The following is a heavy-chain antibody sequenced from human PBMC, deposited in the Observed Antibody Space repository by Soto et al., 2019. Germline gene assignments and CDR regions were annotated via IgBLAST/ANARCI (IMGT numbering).Heavy chain of an antibody. J-gene: IGHJ3*02. Sequence: QVQLVESGGGVVQPGRSLRLSCAASGFTFSSYGMHWVRQAPGKGLEWVAVISYDGSNKYYADSVKGRFTISRDNSKNTLYLQMNSLRAEDTAVYYCAKDTVDYGDYGAFDIWGQGTMVTVSS. CDR1: GFTFSSYG. CDR2: ISYDGSNK. CDR3: AKDTVDYGDYGAFDI. D-gene: IGHD4-17*01. V-gene: IGHV3-30*18.